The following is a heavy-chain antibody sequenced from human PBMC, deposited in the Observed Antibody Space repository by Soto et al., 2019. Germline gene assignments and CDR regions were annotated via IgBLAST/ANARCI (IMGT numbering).Heavy chain of an antibody. V-gene: IGHV3-23*01. CDR1: GFTFRKYV. D-gene: IGHD3-3*01. J-gene: IGHJ6*02. CDR3: AKDQGFMELIPQGGLDV. Sequence: EVQLLESGGGLAQPGGSLRLSCEVSGFTFRKYVMTWVRQAPGKGLEWVSSLSSTGGSTYYADSVKGRFTVSRDNSKNTLFLQMNSLRAEDTAIYYCAKDQGFMELIPQGGLDVWGPGTTVAVSS. CDR2: LSSTGGST.